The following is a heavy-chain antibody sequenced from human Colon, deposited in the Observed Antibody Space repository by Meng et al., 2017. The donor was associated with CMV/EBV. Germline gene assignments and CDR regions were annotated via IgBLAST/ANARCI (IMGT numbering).Heavy chain of an antibody. CDR3: VRDQGSSSWFFY. CDR1: GGSVNRNTYY. V-gene: IGHV4-39*07. Sequence: QLQESGPGLVKPSETLSLTCTASGGSVNRNTYYWGWIRQPPGKSLEWIGTIFDSGSAFYNPSLQSRVSVSIDMSRNQLSLSLSSVTAADTAVYYCVRDQGSSSWFFYWGQGTLVTVSS. J-gene: IGHJ4*02. D-gene: IGHD6-13*01. CDR2: IFDSGSA.